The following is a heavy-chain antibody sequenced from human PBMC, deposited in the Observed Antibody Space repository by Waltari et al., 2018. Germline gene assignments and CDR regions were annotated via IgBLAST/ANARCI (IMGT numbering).Heavy chain of an antibody. Sequence: QVQLAQSGSELKEPGASVKVSCRTSGYTFTDYTINWVRQAPGQVLEWMGWINTKNGHPTYVQGFTGRFVFSLDTSVSTTYLQITGLKAEDTAVYFCARALLGLTNRLDVWGQGTTVTISS. V-gene: IGHV7-4-1*02. J-gene: IGHJ6*02. CDR3: ARALLGLTNRLDV. D-gene: IGHD4-17*01. CDR2: INTKNGHP. CDR1: GYTFTDYT.